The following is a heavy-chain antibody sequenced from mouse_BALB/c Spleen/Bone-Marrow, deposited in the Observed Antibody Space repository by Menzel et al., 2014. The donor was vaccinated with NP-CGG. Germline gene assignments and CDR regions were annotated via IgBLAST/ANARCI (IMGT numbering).Heavy chain of an antibody. CDR1: GYTFTDYA. Sequence: QVQLQRSGAELVRPGVSVKISCKGSGYTFTDYAMHWVKQSHAQSLEWIGVISTYYGDASYNQKFKGKATMTVDKSSSTACMELARLTSEDSAIYYCARGVHDDYAMDYWGQGTSVTVSS. V-gene: IGHV1S137*01. D-gene: IGHD2-14*01. CDR3: ARGVHDDYAMDY. J-gene: IGHJ4*01. CDR2: ISTYYGDA.